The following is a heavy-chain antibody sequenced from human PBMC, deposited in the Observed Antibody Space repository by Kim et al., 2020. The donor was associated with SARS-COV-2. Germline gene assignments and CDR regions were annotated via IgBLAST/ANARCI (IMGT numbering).Heavy chain of an antibody. J-gene: IGHJ4*02. D-gene: IGHD2-15*01. CDR1: GFTFSSYA. CDR3: AKPSYCSGGICYDYFDY. CDR2: ISASGDNT. V-gene: IGHV3-23*01. Sequence: GGSPRLSCAASGFTFSSYAMSWVRQAPGKGLEWVSVISASGDNTYSADSVKGRFTISRDNSKNTLYLQMNSLRAEDTAVYYCAKPSYCSGGICYDYFDYWGQGTLVTVSS.